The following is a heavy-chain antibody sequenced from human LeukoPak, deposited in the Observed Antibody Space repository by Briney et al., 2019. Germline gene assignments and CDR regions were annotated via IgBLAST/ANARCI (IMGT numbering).Heavy chain of an antibody. CDR2: ISTTGRTI. Sequence: GGSLRLSCAASGFTFSSYSMNWVRQAPGKGLEWVSYISTTGRTIYYADSLKGRFTVSRDNSKNTLYLQMNSLRAEDTAVYYCATALEYSSSSLPPWGQGTLVTVSS. CDR3: ATALEYSSSSLPP. V-gene: IGHV3-48*01. D-gene: IGHD6-6*01. CDR1: GFTFSSYS. J-gene: IGHJ4*02.